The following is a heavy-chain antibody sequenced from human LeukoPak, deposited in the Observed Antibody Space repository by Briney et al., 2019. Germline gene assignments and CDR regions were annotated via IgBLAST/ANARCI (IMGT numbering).Heavy chain of an antibody. J-gene: IGHJ3*02. Sequence: GGSLRLSCAASGFTFSSYGMHWVRQAPGKGLKWVAVIWYDGSNKYYADSVKGRFTISRDNSKNTLYLQMNSLRAEDTAVYYCAREVMVQGVISEVDAFDIWGQGTMVTVSS. D-gene: IGHD3-10*01. CDR1: GFTFSSYG. CDR3: AREVMVQGVISEVDAFDI. V-gene: IGHV3-33*01. CDR2: IWYDGSNK.